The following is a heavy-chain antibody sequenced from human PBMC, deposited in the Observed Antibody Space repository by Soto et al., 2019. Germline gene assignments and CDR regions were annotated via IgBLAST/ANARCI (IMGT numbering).Heavy chain of an antibody. CDR1: GYTFTSYG. CDR2: ISAYNGNT. J-gene: IGHJ4*02. CDR3: ARDRNAGIVVLQDY. V-gene: IGHV1-18*01. Sequence: ASVKVSCKASGYTFTSYGISWVRQAPGQGFEWMGWISAYNGNTNYAQKLQGRVTMTTDTSTSTAYMELRSRSSDDRAVYYCARDRNAGIVVLQDYWGQGTLVTVSS. D-gene: IGHD1-26*01.